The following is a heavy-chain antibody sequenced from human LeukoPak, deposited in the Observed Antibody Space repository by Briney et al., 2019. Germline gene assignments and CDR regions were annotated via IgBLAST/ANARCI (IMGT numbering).Heavy chain of an antibody. D-gene: IGHD2-21*02. J-gene: IGHJ4*02. CDR3: ARAPYCGGDCYYFDY. Sequence: ASVKVSCKASGYTFTNYYIHWVRQAPGQGLEWMGLINPSGGNTNYAQNFQGRVTMTRDTSTSTVYMGLSSLRSEDIAVYYCARAPYCGGDCYYFDYWGQGTLVTVSS. V-gene: IGHV1-46*01. CDR2: INPSGGNT. CDR1: GYTFTNYY.